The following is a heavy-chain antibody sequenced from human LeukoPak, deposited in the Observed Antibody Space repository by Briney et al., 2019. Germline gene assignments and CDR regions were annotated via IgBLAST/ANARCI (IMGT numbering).Heavy chain of an antibody. D-gene: IGHD2-21*02. Sequence: PGGSLRLSCAASGFTFSSYAMSWVRQAPGKGLEWVSAISGSGGSTYYADSVKGRFTISRDNSKNTLYLQMSSLRAEDTAVYYCAKMPYCGGDCLYYFDYWGQGTLVTVSS. J-gene: IGHJ4*02. CDR3: AKMPYCGGDCLYYFDY. CDR1: GFTFSSYA. V-gene: IGHV3-23*01. CDR2: ISGSGGST.